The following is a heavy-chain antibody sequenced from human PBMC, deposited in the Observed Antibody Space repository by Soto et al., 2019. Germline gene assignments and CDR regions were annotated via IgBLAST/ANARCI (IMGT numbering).Heavy chain of an antibody. CDR1: GDSISDYY. CDR3: VRNYNNGYYPFDY. Sequence: SETLSLTCTVSGDSISDYYWSWIRQPAGKGLEWIGRIYPGGSTNYNPTPKSRVTMSGDTSTNQFSLNLISVTAADAAVYYCVRNYNNGYYPFDYWGQGTQITVS. D-gene: IGHD3-22*01. J-gene: IGHJ4*02. CDR2: IYPGGST. V-gene: IGHV4-4*07.